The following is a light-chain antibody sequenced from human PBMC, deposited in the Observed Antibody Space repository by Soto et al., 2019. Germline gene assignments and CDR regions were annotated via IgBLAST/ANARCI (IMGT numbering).Light chain of an antibody. CDR2: DAS. CDR1: QDINKN. V-gene: IGKV1-33*01. J-gene: IGKJ5*01. Sequence: DIQMTQSPSSLSASVGDRVTITCQASQDINKNLIWYQQKPGKAPKLLIYDASDSETGVPSRFSGSGFGTGFTFTISSLQPEDFATYYCQQYESLPLTFGQGTRLEIK. CDR3: QQYESLPLT.